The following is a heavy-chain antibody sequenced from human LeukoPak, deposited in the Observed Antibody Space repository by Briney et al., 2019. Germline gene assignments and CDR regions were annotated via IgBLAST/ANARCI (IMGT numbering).Heavy chain of an antibody. J-gene: IGHJ4*02. CDR3: MGGGGIEVAGY. CDR1: GFTFRSYW. D-gene: IGHD6-19*01. V-gene: IGHV3-74*01. Sequence: GGSLRLFCAASGFTFRSYWLHWVRQAPGQGLVWVSRINSDGSSTNYADSVKGRFTISRDNAKNTLYLQMISLRVEDTAVYYCMGGGGIEVAGYWGQGALVTVSS. CDR2: INSDGSST.